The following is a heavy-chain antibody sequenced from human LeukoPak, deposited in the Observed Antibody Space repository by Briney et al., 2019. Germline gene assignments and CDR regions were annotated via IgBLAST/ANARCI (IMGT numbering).Heavy chain of an antibody. J-gene: IGHJ4*02. D-gene: IGHD5-12*01. CDR1: GGSISSHY. CDR3: ARGPGLLDY. CDR2: IYYSGST. V-gene: IGHV4-59*08. Sequence: PSETLSLTCTVSGGSISSHYWSWIRQPPGKGLEWIGYIYYSGSTNYNPSLKSRVTISVDTSKNQFSLKLSSVTAADTAVYYCARGPGLLDYWGQGTLVTVSS.